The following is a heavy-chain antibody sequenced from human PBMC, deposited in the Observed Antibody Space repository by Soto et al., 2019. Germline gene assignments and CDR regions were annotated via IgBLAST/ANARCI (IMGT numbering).Heavy chain of an antibody. V-gene: IGHV3-23*01. CDR1: GFTFSNHV. CDR3: GNGLENHYNYDY. D-gene: IGHD3-16*01. J-gene: IGHJ4*02. Sequence: EVQLLESGGGLVQPGGSLRLSCAASGFTFSNHVMSWVHQAPGKGPEWVSSINSRGDNTYYAGSVRGRFTISRDNSKSTLYLQMNSLRAEDTAVYYCGNGLENHYNYDYWGQGTLVTVSS. CDR2: INSRGDNT.